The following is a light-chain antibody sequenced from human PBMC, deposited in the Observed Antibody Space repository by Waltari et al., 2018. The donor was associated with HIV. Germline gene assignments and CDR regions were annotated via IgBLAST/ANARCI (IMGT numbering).Light chain of an antibody. CDR3: QSYYSSLSGSHVV. CDR2: VNS. J-gene: IGLJ2*01. CDR1: SSNIGAGYD. V-gene: IGLV1-40*01. Sequence: QSVLTQPPSVSGAPGQRVTISCTGSSSNIGAGYDVDWSQQLPVTAPKLLMSVNSNRPSVVPDRFAGAKSGTAASLAITGLQAEEEAYYYCQSYYSSLSGSHVVFGGGTKLTVL.